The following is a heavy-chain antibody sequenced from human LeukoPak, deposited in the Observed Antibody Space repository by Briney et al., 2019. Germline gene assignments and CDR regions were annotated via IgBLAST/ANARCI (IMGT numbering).Heavy chain of an antibody. Sequence: GASVKVSCKASGYTFTGYYMHWVRQAPGQGPEWMGRINPNSGGTSCAQKFQGRVTMTRDTSISTAYTELNSLRSDDTAVYYCARAYGYDAFNFWGQGTLVTVSS. CDR2: INPNSGGT. CDR3: ARAYGYDAFNF. CDR1: GYTFTGYY. D-gene: IGHD5-18*01. V-gene: IGHV1-2*06. J-gene: IGHJ3*01.